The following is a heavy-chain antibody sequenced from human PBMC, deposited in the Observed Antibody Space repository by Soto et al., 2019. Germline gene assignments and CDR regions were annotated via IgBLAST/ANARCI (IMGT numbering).Heavy chain of an antibody. V-gene: IGHV1-2*04. CDR3: ARVQAARRGGYYYYGMDV. Sequence: ASVKVSCKASGYTFTGHYMHWVRQAPGQVLEWMGWINPNSGGTNYAQKFQGWVTMTRDTSISTAYMELRRLRSDDTAVYYCARVQAARRGGYYYYGMDVWGQGTTVNVSS. J-gene: IGHJ6*02. CDR2: INPNSGGT. D-gene: IGHD6-6*01. CDR1: GYTFTGHY.